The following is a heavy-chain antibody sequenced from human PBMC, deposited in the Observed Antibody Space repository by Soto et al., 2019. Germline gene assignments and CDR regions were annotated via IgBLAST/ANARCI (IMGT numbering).Heavy chain of an antibody. CDR2: ISSDGSKK. CDR3: AKTGYYGMDV. J-gene: IGHJ6*02. CDR1: GFTFSSYG. Sequence: QVQLVESGGGMVQPGMSLRLSCAASGFTFSSYGMHWVRQAPGKGLEWVAVISSDGSKKDHADSVKGRLTISRDNSKDTLYLQMSSLRPEDTAVYYCAKTGYYGMDVWGQGTTVTVSS. V-gene: IGHV3-30*18.